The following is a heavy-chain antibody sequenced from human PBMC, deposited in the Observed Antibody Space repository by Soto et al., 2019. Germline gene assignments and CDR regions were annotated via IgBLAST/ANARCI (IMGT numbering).Heavy chain of an antibody. CDR3: AKVGIFGVVIMPYCYGMDV. J-gene: IGHJ6*02. CDR2: ISGSGGST. V-gene: IGHV3-23*01. D-gene: IGHD3-3*01. Sequence: EVQLLESGGGLVQPGGSLRLSCAASGFTFSSYAMSWVRQAPGKGLEWVSAISGSGGSTYYADSVKGRFTISRDNSKNTLYLQMNSLRAEDTAVYYCAKVGIFGVVIMPYCYGMDVWGQGTTVTVSS. CDR1: GFTFSSYA.